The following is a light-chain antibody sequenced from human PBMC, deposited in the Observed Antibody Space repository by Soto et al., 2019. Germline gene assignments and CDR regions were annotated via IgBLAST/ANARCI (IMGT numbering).Light chain of an antibody. CDR1: SSDVRFFNF. CDR2: DIS. V-gene: IGLV2-14*01. J-gene: IGLJ2*01. Sequence: QSALTQPASVSGSPGQSITISCTGTSSDVRFFNFVSWYQQHPGRAPQPIVYDISDRPSGVSSRFSGSKSGNTASLTISGLQAEDEADYYCTSYTAISIVFGGGTKLTVL. CDR3: TSYTAISIV.